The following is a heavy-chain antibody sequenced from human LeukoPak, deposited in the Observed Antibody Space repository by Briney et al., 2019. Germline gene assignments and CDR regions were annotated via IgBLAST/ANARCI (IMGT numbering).Heavy chain of an antibody. J-gene: IGHJ4*02. CDR1: GFTFSSYA. V-gene: IGHV3-30*04. CDR2: ISYDGSNK. D-gene: IGHD5-24*01. Sequence: GGSLRLSCAASGFTFSSYAMHWVRQAPGKGLEWVAVISYDGSNKYYADSVKGRFTISRDNSKNTPYLQMNSLRAEDTAVYYCARVDGYKYYFDYWGQGTLVTVSS. CDR3: ARVDGYKYYFDY.